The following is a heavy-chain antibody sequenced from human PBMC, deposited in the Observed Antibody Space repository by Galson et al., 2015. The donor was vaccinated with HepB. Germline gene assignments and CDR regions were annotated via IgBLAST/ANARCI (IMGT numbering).Heavy chain of an antibody. CDR1: GFTFSSYG. V-gene: IGHV3-33*01. J-gene: IGHJ3*02. Sequence: SLRLSCAASGFTFSSYGMHWVRQAPGKGLEWVAVIWYDGSNKYYADSVKGRFTISRDNSKNTLYLQMNSLRAEDTAVYYCARGVAAAGIPSNAFDIWGQGTMVTVSS. CDR3: ARGVAAAGIPSNAFDI. D-gene: IGHD6-13*01. CDR2: IWYDGSNK.